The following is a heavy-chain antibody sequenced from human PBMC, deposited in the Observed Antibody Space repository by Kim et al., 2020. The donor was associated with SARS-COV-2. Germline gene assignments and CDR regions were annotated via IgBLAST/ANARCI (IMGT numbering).Heavy chain of an antibody. CDR1: GFTFSSYW. CDR2: IKQDGSEK. J-gene: IGHJ4*02. Sequence: GGSLRLSCAASGFTFSSYWMSWVRQAPGKGLEWVANIKQDGSEKYYVDSVKGRFTISRDNAKNSLYLQMNSLRAEDTAVYYCARDGEYYYGSGSYYGYWGQGTLVTVSS. CDR3: ARDGEYYYGSGSYYGY. D-gene: IGHD3-10*01. V-gene: IGHV3-7*01.